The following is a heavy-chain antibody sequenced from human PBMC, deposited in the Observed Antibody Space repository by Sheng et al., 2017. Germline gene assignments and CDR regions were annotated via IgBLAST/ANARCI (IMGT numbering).Heavy chain of an antibody. J-gene: IGHJ5*01. CDR3: ASARTLPPDPYLLFGVRDEPRFGTRPGRDRNRYRRPVRPPRRCDS. CDR1: GGSFSGYY. CDR2: INHSGST. D-gene: IGHD3-10*02. Sequence: QVQLQQWGAGLLKPSETLSLTCAVYGGSFSGYYWSWIRQPPGKGLEWIGEINHSGSTNYNPSLKSRVTISVDTSKNQFSLKLSSVTAADTAVYYCASARTLPPDPYLLFGVRDEPRFGTRPGRDRNRYRRPVRPPRRCDS. V-gene: IGHV4-34*01.